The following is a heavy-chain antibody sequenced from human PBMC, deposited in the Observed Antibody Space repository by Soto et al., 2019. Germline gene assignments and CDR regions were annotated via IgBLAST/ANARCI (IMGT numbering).Heavy chain of an antibody. V-gene: IGHV3-23*01. J-gene: IGHJ4*02. CDR2: ISGSGGST. CDR3: AKGGIPTNFDY. Sequence: GSLRLSCAASGXTFSSYSMSWVRQAPGKGLEWVSAISGSGGSTYYADSVKGRFTISRDNSKNTLYLQMNSLRAEDTAVYYCAKGGIPTNFDYWGQGTLGTVSS. D-gene: IGHD1-26*01. CDR1: GXTFSSYS.